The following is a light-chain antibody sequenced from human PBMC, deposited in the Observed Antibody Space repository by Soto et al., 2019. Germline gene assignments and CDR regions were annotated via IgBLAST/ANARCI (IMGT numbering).Light chain of an antibody. Sequence: EILMTQSPATLSVSPGERATLSCRASQSVSSNLAWYQQNPGQAPRLLIYSASSRATGIPPRFSGSGSGTEFRLIISRLQSEDFAVYYCQQYHNWLPYTFGQGTKLEIK. J-gene: IGKJ2*01. CDR3: QQYHNWLPYT. CDR2: SAS. V-gene: IGKV3-15*01. CDR1: QSVSSN.